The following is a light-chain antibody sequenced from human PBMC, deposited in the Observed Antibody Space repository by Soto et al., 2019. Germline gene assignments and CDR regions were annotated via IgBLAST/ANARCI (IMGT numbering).Light chain of an antibody. J-gene: IGKJ5*01. Sequence: EILLTQSPGTLSWSPGERATLSFRASQSVSSYLAWYQQKPGQAPRLLIYDASNRATGIPARFSGSGSGTDFTLTISSLEPEDFAVYYCQQRSNWPPITFGQGTRLEIK. CDR2: DAS. V-gene: IGKV3-11*01. CDR3: QQRSNWPPIT. CDR1: QSVSSY.